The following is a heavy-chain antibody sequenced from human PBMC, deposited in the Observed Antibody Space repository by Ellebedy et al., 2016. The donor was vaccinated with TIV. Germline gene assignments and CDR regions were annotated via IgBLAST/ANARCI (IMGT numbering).Heavy chain of an antibody. Sequence: PGGSLRLSCKASGYGFNNYWIGWVRQRPGQGLEWMGVIYPGDSVTRYSPSLEGHVSLSVDKSLATAYLQWSSLKASDTAMYYCVRTEYCSDGNCYFDYWGQGTLVTVSS. V-gene: IGHV5-51*06. CDR1: GYGFNNYW. CDR3: VRTEYCSDGNCYFDY. CDR2: IYPGDSVT. J-gene: IGHJ4*02. D-gene: IGHD2-15*01.